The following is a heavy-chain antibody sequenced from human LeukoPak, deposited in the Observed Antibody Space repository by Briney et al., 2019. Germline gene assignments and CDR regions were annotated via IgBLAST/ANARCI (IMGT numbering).Heavy chain of an antibody. CDR1: GFTFTSYY. J-gene: IGHJ4*02. CDR3: ARAGSSWFI. V-gene: IGHV1-46*01. CDR2: INPSGGST. Sequence: GGSLRLSCAASGFTFTSYYMHWVRQAPGQGLEWMGIINPSGGSTSYAQKFQGRVTMTRDTSTSTVYMELSSLRSEDTAVYYCARAGSSWFIWGQGTLVTVSS. D-gene: IGHD6-13*01.